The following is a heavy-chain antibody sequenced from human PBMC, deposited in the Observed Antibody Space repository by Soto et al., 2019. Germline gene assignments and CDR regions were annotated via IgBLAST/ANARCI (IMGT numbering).Heavy chain of an antibody. CDR1: GFTFSSYA. CDR2: ISGSGGST. Sequence: GGSLRLSCAASGFTFSSYAMSWVRQAPGKGLEWVSAISGSGGSTYYADSVKGRFTISRDNSKNTLYLQMNSLRAEDTAVYYCAKDSYYYDSSGYHRAGMDVWGQGTTVTVSS. D-gene: IGHD3-22*01. V-gene: IGHV3-23*01. J-gene: IGHJ6*02. CDR3: AKDSYYYDSSGYHRAGMDV.